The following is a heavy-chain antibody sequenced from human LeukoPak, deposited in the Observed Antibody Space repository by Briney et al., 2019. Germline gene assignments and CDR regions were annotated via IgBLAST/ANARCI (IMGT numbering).Heavy chain of an antibody. CDR2: IIPIFGTA. Sequence: GASVKVSCKASGGTFSSYAISWVRQAPGQGLEWMGGIIPIFGTANYAQKFQGRVTITADESTSTAYMELSSLRSEDTAVYYCARVAVAGPYYYYGMDVWGQGTTVTVSS. CDR3: ARVAVAGPYYYYGMDV. J-gene: IGHJ6*02. D-gene: IGHD6-19*01. V-gene: IGHV1-69*13. CDR1: GGTFSSYA.